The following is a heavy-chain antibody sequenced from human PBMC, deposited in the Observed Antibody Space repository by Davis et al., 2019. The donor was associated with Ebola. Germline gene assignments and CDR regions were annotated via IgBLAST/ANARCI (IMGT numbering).Heavy chain of an antibody. Sequence: LSLTCAASGFTFSSYWMSWVRQAPGKGLEWVATIKQDGSEKYYVDSVKGRFTISRDNAKNSLYLQMNSLRAEDTAVYYCARDRSGVYGSGSFDYWGQGTLVTVSS. CDR3: ARDRSGVYGSGSFDY. V-gene: IGHV3-7*01. J-gene: IGHJ4*02. CDR2: IKQDGSEK. D-gene: IGHD3-10*01. CDR1: GFTFSSYW.